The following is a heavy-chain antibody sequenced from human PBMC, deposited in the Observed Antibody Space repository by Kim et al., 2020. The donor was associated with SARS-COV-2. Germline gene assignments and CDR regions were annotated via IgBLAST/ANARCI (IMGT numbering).Heavy chain of an antibody. CDR3: ARDSGGVPAAIDHFDY. J-gene: IGHJ4*02. V-gene: IGHV1-3*01. CDR1: GYTFTSYA. Sequence: ASVKVSCKASGYTFTSYAMHWVRQAPGQRLEWMGWINAGNGNTKYSQKFQGRVTITRDTSASTAYMELSSLRSEDTAVYYCARDSGGVPAAIDHFDYWGQGTLVTVSS. D-gene: IGHD2-2*01. CDR2: INAGNGNT.